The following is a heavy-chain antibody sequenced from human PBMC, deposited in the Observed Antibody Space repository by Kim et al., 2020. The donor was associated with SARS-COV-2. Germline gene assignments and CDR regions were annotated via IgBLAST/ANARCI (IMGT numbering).Heavy chain of an antibody. J-gene: IGHJ6*02. CDR1: GYTFTSYG. V-gene: IGHV1-18*04. CDR2: ISAYNGNT. CDR3: ARDLGFLEWLFRDYYYYGMDV. D-gene: IGHD3-3*01. Sequence: ASVKVSCKASGYTFTSYGISWVRQAPGQGLEWMGWISAYNGNTNYAQKLQGRVTMTTDTSTSTAYMELRSLRSDDTAVYYCARDLGFLEWLFRDYYYYGMDVWGQGTTVTVSS.